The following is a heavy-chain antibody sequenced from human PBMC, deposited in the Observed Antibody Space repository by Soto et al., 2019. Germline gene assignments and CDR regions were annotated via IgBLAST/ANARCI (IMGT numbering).Heavy chain of an antibody. CDR3: AKDGSTYFYYYYMDV. CDR1: GFTFDDYA. D-gene: IGHD2-2*01. J-gene: IGHJ6*03. CDR2: ISWNSGSI. Sequence: PGGSLRLSCAASGFTFDDYAMHWVRQAPGKGLEWVSGISWNSGSIGYADSVKGRFTTSRDNAKNSLYLQMNSLRAEDTALYYCAKDGSTYFYYYYMDVWGKGTTVTVSS. V-gene: IGHV3-9*01.